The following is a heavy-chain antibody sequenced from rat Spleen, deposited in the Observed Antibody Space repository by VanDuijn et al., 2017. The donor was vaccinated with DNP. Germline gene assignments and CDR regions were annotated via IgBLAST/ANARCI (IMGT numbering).Heavy chain of an antibody. CDR1: GFTFSDYY. CDR2: ISPDGGHT. J-gene: IGHJ2*01. V-gene: IGHV5-25*01. CDR3: ARHVGYYFDY. D-gene: IGHD1-4*01. Sequence: EVQLVGSGGGLVQSGRSLKLSCAGSGFTFSDYYMAWVRQAPTKGLDWVASISPDGGHTYYRDSVKGRFTISRDNTRSTLYLQRDSLRSEDTATYYCARHVGYYFDYWGQGVMVTVSS.